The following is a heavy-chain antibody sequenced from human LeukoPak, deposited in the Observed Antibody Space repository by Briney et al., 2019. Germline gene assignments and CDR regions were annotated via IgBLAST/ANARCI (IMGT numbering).Heavy chain of an antibody. V-gene: IGHV3-23*01. D-gene: IGHD1-26*01. CDR3: AREYSGSLGAFDI. Sequence: LPGGSLRLSCAASGFTFSSYDMSWVRQAPGKGLEWVSAISGSGGSTYYADSVKGRFTISRDNAKNSLYLQMNSLRAEDTAVYYCAREYSGSLGAFDIWGQGTMVTVSS. CDR1: GFTFSSYD. CDR2: ISGSGGST. J-gene: IGHJ3*02.